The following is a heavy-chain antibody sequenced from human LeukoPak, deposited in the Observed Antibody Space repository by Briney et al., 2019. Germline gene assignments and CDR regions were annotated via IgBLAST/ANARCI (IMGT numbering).Heavy chain of an antibody. CDR2: INPNSGGT. V-gene: IGHV1-2*02. CDR3: ARDGLSYYYDSSGYFDY. CDR1: GYTFTGYY. J-gene: IGHJ4*02. D-gene: IGHD3-22*01. Sequence: GASVKVSCKASGYTFTGYYMHWVRQAPGQGLEWMGWINPNSGGTNYAQKFQGRVTMTRDTSISTAYMELSRLRSDDTAVYYCARDGLSYYYDSSGYFDYWGQGTLVTVSS.